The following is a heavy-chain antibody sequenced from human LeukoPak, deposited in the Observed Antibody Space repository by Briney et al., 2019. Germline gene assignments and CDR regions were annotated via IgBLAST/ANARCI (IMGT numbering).Heavy chain of an antibody. D-gene: IGHD4-17*01. CDR2: IIPIFGTA. Sequence: GASVKVSCKASGGTFSSYATSWVRQAPGQGLEWMGGIIPIFGTANYAQKFQGRVTITADKSTSTAYMELSGLRSEDTAVYYCASTVTRYFDYWGQGTLVTVSS. CDR3: ASTVTRYFDY. J-gene: IGHJ4*02. CDR1: GGTFSSYA. V-gene: IGHV1-69*06.